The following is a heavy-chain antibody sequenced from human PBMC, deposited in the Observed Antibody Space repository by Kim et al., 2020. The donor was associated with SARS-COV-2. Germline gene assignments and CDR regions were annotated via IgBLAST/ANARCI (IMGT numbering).Heavy chain of an antibody. CDR1: GFTFSSYG. J-gene: IGHJ6*02. D-gene: IGHD2-8*01. CDR2: IWYDGSNK. V-gene: IGHV3-33*01. Sequence: GGSLRLSCAASGFTFSSYGMHWVRQAPGKGLEWVAVIWYDGSNKYYADSVKGRFTISRDNSKNTLYLQMNSLRAEDTAVYYCARDNGPTSRMYYNYYGMDVWGQGTTVTVSS. CDR3: ARDNGPTSRMYYNYYGMDV.